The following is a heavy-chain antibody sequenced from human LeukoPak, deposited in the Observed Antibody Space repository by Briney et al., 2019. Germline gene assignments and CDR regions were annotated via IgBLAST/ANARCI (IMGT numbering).Heavy chain of an antibody. J-gene: IGHJ4*02. V-gene: IGHV3-30*02. CDR3: AKGTGNIVAKIDY. Sequence: GGSLRLSGAASGFTFSSYGMHWVRQAPGKGLEGVAVIRCDGSNKYYADSGKGRFTRSTDNSKNTLYLQMHSLRAADTAVYYCAKGTGNIVAKIDYWGQGTLVTVSP. D-gene: IGHD5-12*01. CDR1: GFTFSSYG. CDR2: IRCDGSNK.